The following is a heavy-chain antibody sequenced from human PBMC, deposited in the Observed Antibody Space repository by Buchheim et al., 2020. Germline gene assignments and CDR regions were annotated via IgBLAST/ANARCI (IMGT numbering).Heavy chain of an antibody. J-gene: IGHJ3*02. CDR1: GFTFSSYG. V-gene: IGHV3-30*18. D-gene: IGHD3-22*01. Sequence: QVQLVESGGGVVQPGRSLRLSCAASGFTFSSYGMHWVRQAPGKGLEWVAVISYDGSNKYYADSVKGRFTISRDNSKNTLYLQMNSLRAEDTAVYYCAKDRVDYYDSSGVGAFDIWGQGT. CDR3: AKDRVDYYDSSGVGAFDI. CDR2: ISYDGSNK.